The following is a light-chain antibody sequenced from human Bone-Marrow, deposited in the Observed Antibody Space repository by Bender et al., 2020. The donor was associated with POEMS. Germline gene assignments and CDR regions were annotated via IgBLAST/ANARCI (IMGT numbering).Light chain of an antibody. J-gene: IGLJ1*01. CDR2: SKN. V-gene: IGLV3-19*01. CDR1: SLRSYY. CDR3: SSYTSSHTHV. Sequence: SSELTQDPTVSVALGQTVTITCQGDSLRSYYASWYQQKPGHAPVNVIYSKNKRPSGMPDRFSCSGAGKTASLTITGLQAEDEADYYCSSYTSSHTHVFGAGTKVTVL.